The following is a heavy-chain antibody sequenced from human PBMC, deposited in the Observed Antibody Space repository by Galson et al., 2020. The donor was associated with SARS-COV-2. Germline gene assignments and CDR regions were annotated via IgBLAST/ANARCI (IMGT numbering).Heavy chain of an antibody. Sequence: GGSLRLSCAASGLTFSDYYMSWVRQSPGKGLEWLSYISSRDNRIYYADSVRGRFTISRDNSKNSLYLQMNSLRPEDTALYYCVRIRDYYGSGSFDRWGQGTLVTVSS. D-gene: IGHD3-10*01. CDR3: VRIRDYYGSGSFDR. CDR1: GLTFSDYY. V-gene: IGHV3-11*01. CDR2: ISSRDNRI. J-gene: IGHJ4*02.